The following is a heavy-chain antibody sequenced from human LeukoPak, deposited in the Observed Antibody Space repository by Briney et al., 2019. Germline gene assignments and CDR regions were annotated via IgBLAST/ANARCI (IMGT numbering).Heavy chain of an antibody. CDR2: IIPMSGTS. CDR1: GGTFNNYV. V-gene: IGHV1-69*13. J-gene: IGHJ6*03. D-gene: IGHD4-17*01. Sequence: SVKVSCKASGGTFNNYVISWVRQAPGQGLEWMGGIIPMSGTSKYTQRFQGRVTITADGSTNTAYMELSSLGSDDTAVYHCARGPYGVYSGDYYYYYMDVWGKGTTVTVSS. CDR3: ARGPYGVYSGDYYYYYMDV.